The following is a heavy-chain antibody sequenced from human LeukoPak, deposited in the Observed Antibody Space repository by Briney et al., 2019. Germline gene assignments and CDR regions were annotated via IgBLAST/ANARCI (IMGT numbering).Heavy chain of an antibody. D-gene: IGHD3-22*01. CDR2: ISSSSSYI. Sequence: GSLRLSCAASGFIFSSYSMNWVRQAPGKGLEWVSSISSSSSYIYYADSVKGRFTISRDNAKNSLYLQMNSLRAEDTAVYYCAREQDSSGDYFDYWGQGTLVTVSS. J-gene: IGHJ4*02. CDR1: GFIFSSYS. V-gene: IGHV3-21*01. CDR3: AREQDSSGDYFDY.